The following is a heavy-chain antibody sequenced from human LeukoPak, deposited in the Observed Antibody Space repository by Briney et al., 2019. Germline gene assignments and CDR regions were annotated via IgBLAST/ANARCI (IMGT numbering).Heavy chain of an antibody. J-gene: IGHJ3*02. Sequence: SETLSLTCTVSGGSISSYYWSWIRQPPGKGLEWMGYIYYSGSTNYNPSLKRRVTISVDTSKNQFSLKLSSVTAADTAVYYCARTLGYSYGEDAFDIWGQGTMVTVSS. D-gene: IGHD5-18*01. CDR3: ARTLGYSYGEDAFDI. CDR1: GGSISSYY. V-gene: IGHV4-59*01. CDR2: IYYSGST.